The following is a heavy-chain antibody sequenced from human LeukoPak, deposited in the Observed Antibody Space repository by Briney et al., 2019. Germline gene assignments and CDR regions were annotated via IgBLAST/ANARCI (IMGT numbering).Heavy chain of an antibody. J-gene: IGHJ5*02. CDR2: MYYSGNT. CDR3: ARHHIAVGDIS. Sequence: SETLSLTCSVSGGSISSHYWSWIRQPPGKGLEWIAHMYYSGNTKYNPSLKSRVTISVDTSKTQFSLKLSSATAADTAVYYCARHHIAVGDISWGQGTLVTVSS. CDR1: GGSISSHY. D-gene: IGHD2-2*01. V-gene: IGHV4-59*08.